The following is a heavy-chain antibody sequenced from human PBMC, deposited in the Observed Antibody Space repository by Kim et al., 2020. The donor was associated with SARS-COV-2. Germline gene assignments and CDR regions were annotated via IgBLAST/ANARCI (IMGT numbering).Heavy chain of an antibody. CDR1: GYTFTSYG. CDR2: ISAYNGNT. V-gene: IGHV1-18*01. Sequence: ASVKVSCKASGYTFTSYGISWVRQAPGQGLEWMGWISAYNGNTNYAQKLQGRVTMTTDTSTSTAYMELRSLRSDDTAVYYCAEDWDYDILTGYYYYYYGMDGWGQGTTVTVSS. J-gene: IGHJ6*02. D-gene: IGHD3-9*01. CDR3: AEDWDYDILTGYYYYYYGMDG.